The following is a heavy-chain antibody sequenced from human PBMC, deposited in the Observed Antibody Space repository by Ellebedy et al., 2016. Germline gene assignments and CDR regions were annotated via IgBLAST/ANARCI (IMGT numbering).Heavy chain of an antibody. D-gene: IGHD3-3*01. J-gene: IGHJ4*02. CDR3: TRARFWSGYYTIDY. Sequence: GESLKISXAASGFTFSDHYMDWVRQAPGKGLEWVGRARKKANSYTTEYAASVKGRFTISRDDSKNSLYLQMNSLKTDDTAVYYYTRARFWSGYYTIDYWGQGTLVTVSS. CDR1: GFTFSDHY. CDR2: ARKKANSYTT. V-gene: IGHV3-72*01.